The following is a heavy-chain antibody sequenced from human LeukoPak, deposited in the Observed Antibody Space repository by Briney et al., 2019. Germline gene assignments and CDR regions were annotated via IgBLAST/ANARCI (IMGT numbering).Heavy chain of an antibody. J-gene: IGHJ3*02. CDR1: GFTFSNFG. V-gene: IGHV3-30*02. CDR2: ISYDGKDK. Sequence: PGGSLRLSCATSGFTFSNFGMNWVRQAPGKGLQWVAFISYDGKDKYYADSMKGRITISRDNSKSTLYVEVDSLRSDDTAVYYCAKARGSGFQRGDAFDMWGQGTWVTVSS. CDR3: AKARGSGFQRGDAFDM. D-gene: IGHD6-19*01.